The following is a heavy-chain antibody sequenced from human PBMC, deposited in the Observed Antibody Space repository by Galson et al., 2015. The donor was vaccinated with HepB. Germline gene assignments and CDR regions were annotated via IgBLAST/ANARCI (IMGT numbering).Heavy chain of an antibody. V-gene: IGHV3-21*01. D-gene: IGHD3-22*01. CDR3: AGDYYDSSGYSNAFDI. J-gene: IGHJ4*02. Sequence: SLRLSCAASGFSFSSYSMNWVRQAPGKGLEWVSSISSSSSYIYYADSVKGRFTISRDNAKNSLYLQMNSLRAEDTAVYYCAGDYYDSSGYSNAFDIWGQGTLVTVSS. CDR1: GFSFSSYS. CDR2: ISSSSSYI.